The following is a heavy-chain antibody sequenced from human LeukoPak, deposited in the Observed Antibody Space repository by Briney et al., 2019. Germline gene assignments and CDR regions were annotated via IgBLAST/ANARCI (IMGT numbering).Heavy chain of an antibody. V-gene: IGHV3-30-3*01. D-gene: IGHD6-19*01. J-gene: IGHJ4*02. CDR1: GFTFSSYA. Sequence: GGSLRLSCAASGFTFSSYAMHWVRQAPGKGLEXXAVISYDGSNKYYADSVKGRFTISRDNSKNTLYLQMNSLRAEDTAVYYCARGGSSGYWGIDYWGQGTLVTVSS. CDR3: ARGGSSGYWGIDY. CDR2: ISYDGSNK.